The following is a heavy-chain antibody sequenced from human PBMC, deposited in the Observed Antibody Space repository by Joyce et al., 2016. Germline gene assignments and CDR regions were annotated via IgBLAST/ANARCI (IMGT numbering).Heavy chain of an antibody. CDR1: GFSLNSDGVR. CDR3: ARHKPRVPMAFDI. J-gene: IGHJ3*02. V-gene: IGHV2-70*04. CDR2: IAWDADK. D-gene: IGHD3-10*01. Sequence: QVTLKESGPALMRRTQTLTLTCTFSGFSLNSDGVRLSWLRQPPGKALEWLARIAWDADKFYSPSLENRLTISQGTSKNQVVLTLTNMNPADAGTYFCARHKPRVPMAFDIWGQGTVVT.